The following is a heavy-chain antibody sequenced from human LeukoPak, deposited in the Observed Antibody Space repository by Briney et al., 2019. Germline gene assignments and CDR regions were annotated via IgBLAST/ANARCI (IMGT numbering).Heavy chain of an antibody. CDR3: ARDGGRFGDYEY. CDR1: GFTFSAYW. Sequence: GGSLRLSCAASGFTFSAYWMTWVRQAPGKGLEWVANIKQDGSENYYVDSVKGRFTISRDNAKNSLYLQMNSLRVEDTAVYYCARDGGRFGDYEYWGQGTLVTVSS. CDR2: IKQDGSEN. J-gene: IGHJ4*02. D-gene: IGHD3-10*01. V-gene: IGHV3-7*01.